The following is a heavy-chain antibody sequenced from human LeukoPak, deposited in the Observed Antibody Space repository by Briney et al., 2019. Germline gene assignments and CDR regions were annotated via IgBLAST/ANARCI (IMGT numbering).Heavy chain of an antibody. V-gene: IGHV1-18*01. J-gene: IGHJ4*02. CDR1: GYTFTSYG. Sequence: GESLKISCKGSGYTFTSYGISWVRQAPGQGLEWMEWISAYNGNTNYAQKLQGRVTMTTDTSTSTAYMELRSLRSDDTAVYYCALGGGSRYDYWGQGTLVTVSS. D-gene: IGHD1-26*01. CDR2: ISAYNGNT. CDR3: ALGGGSRYDY.